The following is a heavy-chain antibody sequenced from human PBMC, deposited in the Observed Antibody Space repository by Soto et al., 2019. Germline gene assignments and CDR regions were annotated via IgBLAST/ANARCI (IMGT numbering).Heavy chain of an antibody. CDR3: TRPNPTWELIGDY. CDR1: GFTFGDYA. V-gene: IGHV3-49*03. CDR2: IRSKAYGGTT. D-gene: IGHD1-26*01. J-gene: IGHJ4*02. Sequence: PGGSLRLSCTASGFTFGDYAMSWFRQAPGKGLEWVGFIRSKAYGGTTEYAASVKGRFTISRDDSKSIAYLQMNSLKTEDTAVYYCTRPNPTWELIGDYWGQGTLVTVSS.